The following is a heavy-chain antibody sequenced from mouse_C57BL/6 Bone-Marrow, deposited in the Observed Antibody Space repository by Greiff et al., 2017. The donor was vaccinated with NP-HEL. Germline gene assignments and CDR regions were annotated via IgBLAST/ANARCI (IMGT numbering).Heavy chain of an antibody. V-gene: IGHV2-2*01. CDR1: GFSLTSYG. J-gene: IGHJ3*01. CDR2: IWSGGST. CDR3: ARNGGLPPFAY. D-gene: IGHD2-4*01. Sequence: QVQLQQSGPGLVQPSQSLSITCTVSGFSLTSYGVHWVRQSPGKGLEWLGVIWSGGSTDYNAAFISRLSISKDNSKSQVFLKMNSLQADDTAIYYCARNGGLPPFAYWGQGTLVTVSA.